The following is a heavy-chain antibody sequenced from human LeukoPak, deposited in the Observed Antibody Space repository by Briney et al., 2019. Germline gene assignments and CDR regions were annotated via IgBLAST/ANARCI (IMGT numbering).Heavy chain of an antibody. D-gene: IGHD2-15*01. CDR1: GYTFTGYY. V-gene: IGHV1-2*02. CDR2: INPNSGGT. Sequence: ASVKVSCKAPGYTFTGYYMHWVRQAPGQGLEWMGWINPNSGGTNYAQKFQGRVTMTRDTSISTAYMELSRLRSDDTAVYYCARVSIGSVYYFDYWGQGTLVTVSS. CDR3: ARVSIGSVYYFDY. J-gene: IGHJ4*02.